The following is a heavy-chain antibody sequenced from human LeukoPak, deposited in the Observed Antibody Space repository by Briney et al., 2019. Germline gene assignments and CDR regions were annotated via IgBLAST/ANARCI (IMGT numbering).Heavy chain of an antibody. Sequence: ASVKVPCKASGYTFTSYDINWVRQATGQGLEWMGWMNPNSGNTGYAQKFQGRVTITRNTSISTAYMELSSLRSEDTAVYYCARTAGPHSSGYYRHDFDYWGQGTLVTVSS. V-gene: IGHV1-8*03. J-gene: IGHJ4*02. D-gene: IGHD3-22*01. CDR2: MNPNSGNT. CDR3: ARTAGPHSSGYYRHDFDY. CDR1: GYTFTSYD.